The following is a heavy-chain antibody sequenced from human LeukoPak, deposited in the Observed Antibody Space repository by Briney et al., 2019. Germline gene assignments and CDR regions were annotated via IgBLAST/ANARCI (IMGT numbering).Heavy chain of an antibody. CDR1: GGTFSSYA. J-gene: IGHJ4*02. CDR2: IIPIFVTA. CDR3: ARDYYDSSGYDY. Sequence: ASVKVSCKASGGTFSSYAISWVRQAPGQGLEWMGGIIPIFVTANYAQKFQGRVTITADESTSTAYMELSSLRSEDTAVYYCARDYYDSSGYDYWGQGTLVTVSS. V-gene: IGHV1-69*13. D-gene: IGHD3-22*01.